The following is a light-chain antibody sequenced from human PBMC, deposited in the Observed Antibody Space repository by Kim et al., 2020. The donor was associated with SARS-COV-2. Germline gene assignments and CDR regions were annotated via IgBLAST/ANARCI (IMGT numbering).Light chain of an antibody. J-gene: IGKJ1*01. V-gene: IGKV1-5*03. CDR3: QQYDTYPRT. CDR1: QYITRR. CDR2: KAS. Sequence: GDRVTITCRASQYITRRLAWYQQKPGKAPKVLISKASTLESGVPSTFSGSGSGTDFSLTISSLPPDDFGTYYSQQYDTYPRTLGEGTKA.